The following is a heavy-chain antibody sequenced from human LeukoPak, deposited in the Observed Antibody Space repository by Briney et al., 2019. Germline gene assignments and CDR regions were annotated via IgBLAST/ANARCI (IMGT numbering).Heavy chain of an antibody. J-gene: IGHJ6*03. CDR3: ARDGVAAAGKEVGDYYYYMDV. CDR1: GFTFSSYG. CDR2: IWYDGSNK. D-gene: IGHD6-13*01. V-gene: IGHV3-33*01. Sequence: GRSLRLSCAASGFTFSSYGMHWVRQAPGKGLEWVAVIWYDGSNKYYADSVKGRFTISRDNSKNTLYLQMNSLRAEDTAVYYGARDGVAAAGKEVGDYYYYMDVWGKGTTVTVSS.